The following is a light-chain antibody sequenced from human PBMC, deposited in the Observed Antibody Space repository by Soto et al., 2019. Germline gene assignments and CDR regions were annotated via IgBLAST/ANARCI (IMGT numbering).Light chain of an antibody. CDR3: QQYCSSPHT. V-gene: IGKV3-20*01. CDR1: QSVSSSY. J-gene: IGKJ3*01. Sequence: EIVLTQSPGTLSLSPGERATLSCRASQSVSSSYFAWYQQKPGQAPRLLIYGASSRASGIPDRFSGSGSGTDFTLTISRLEPEDFAIYYCQQYCSSPHTFGPGTKVDIK. CDR2: GAS.